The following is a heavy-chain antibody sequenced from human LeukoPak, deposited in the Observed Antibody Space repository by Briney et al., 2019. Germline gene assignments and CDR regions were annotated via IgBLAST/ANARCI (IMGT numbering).Heavy chain of an antibody. V-gene: IGHV4-31*03. Sequence: SQTLSLTCTVSGASISSGGYYWSWIRQHPGKGLEWVGYIYYSGTTYYNPSLKSRVTISVDTSENQFSLKLTSVTAADTAVYYCARDGISYGIDYWGQGTLVTVSS. CDR2: IYYSGTT. J-gene: IGHJ4*02. CDR3: ARDGISYGIDY. D-gene: IGHD5-18*01. CDR1: GASISSGGYY.